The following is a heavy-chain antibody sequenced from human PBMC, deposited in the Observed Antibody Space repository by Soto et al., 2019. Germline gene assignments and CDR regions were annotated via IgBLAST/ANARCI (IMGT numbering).Heavy chain of an antibody. Sequence: QVQLVESGGGVVQPGRSLRLSCAASGFTFSSYGMHWVGQAPGKGLEWVAVISYDGSNKYYADSVKGRFTISRDNSKNTLYLQMNSLRAEDTAVYYCAKVLAVAGTCDYWGQGTLVTVSS. CDR3: AKVLAVAGTCDY. J-gene: IGHJ4*02. D-gene: IGHD6-19*01. CDR2: ISYDGSNK. V-gene: IGHV3-30*18. CDR1: GFTFSSYG.